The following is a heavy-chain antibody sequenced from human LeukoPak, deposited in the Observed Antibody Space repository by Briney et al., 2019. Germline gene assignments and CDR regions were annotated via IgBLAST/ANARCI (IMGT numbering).Heavy chain of an antibody. D-gene: IGHD3-22*01. V-gene: IGHV3-66*01. CDR1: GFTVSSNY. J-gene: IGHJ6*02. CDR2: IYSGGST. Sequence: PGGSLRLSCAASGFTVSSNYMSWVRQAPGKGLEWVSVIYSGGSTYYADSVKGRFTIARDNSKNTLYLQMNSLRAEDTAVYYCARAPQWVWLLPLIDGMDVWGQGTTVTVCS. CDR3: ARAPQWVWLLPLIDGMDV.